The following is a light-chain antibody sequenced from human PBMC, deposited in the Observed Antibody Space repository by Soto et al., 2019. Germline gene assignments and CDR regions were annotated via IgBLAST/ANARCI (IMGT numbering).Light chain of an antibody. CDR1: QTVSSNN. CDR2: GAS. Sequence: EIVLTQSPGTLSLSPGERGTLSCRASQTVSSNNLAWYQQKPGQAPRLLMYGASRRAPGIPDRFSGSGSGTDFTLTITRLEPEDFAVYYCQQYGRSPRTFGQGTKLAIK. V-gene: IGKV3-20*01. CDR3: QQYGRSPRT. J-gene: IGKJ2*01.